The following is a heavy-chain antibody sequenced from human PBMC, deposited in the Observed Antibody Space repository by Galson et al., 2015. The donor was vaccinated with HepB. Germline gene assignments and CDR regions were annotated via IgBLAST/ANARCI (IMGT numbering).Heavy chain of an antibody. CDR2: IDSTSRAI. J-gene: IGHJ3*02. V-gene: IGHV3-48*01. D-gene: IGHD2-21*01. Sequence: SLRLSCAASGFPYSTSNMVWFRQAAGKGLEWLSYIDSTSRAIYYADSVKGRFTVSRDNGQNSPSLQMNSLRVGDTAVYYCARDVPILGGAFDIWGQGTIVSVSA. CDR3: ARDVPILGGAFDI. CDR1: GFPYSTSN.